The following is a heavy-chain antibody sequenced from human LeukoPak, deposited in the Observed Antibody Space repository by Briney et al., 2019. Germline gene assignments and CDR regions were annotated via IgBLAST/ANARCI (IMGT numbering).Heavy chain of an antibody. J-gene: IGHJ6*03. D-gene: IGHD2-2*02. CDR1: GFSFSNSW. CDR3: AREGIVVVPAAIIQYYMDV. CDR2: INPDGSEV. V-gene: IGHV3-7*01. Sequence: GGSLRLSCAAYGFSFSNSWMTWVRQAPGKDLEWVASINPDGSEVSYVGSVKGRFTISRDNAKNSVYLQMSSLRAEETGVFYCAREGIVVVPAAIIQYYMDVWGKGTTVTVSS.